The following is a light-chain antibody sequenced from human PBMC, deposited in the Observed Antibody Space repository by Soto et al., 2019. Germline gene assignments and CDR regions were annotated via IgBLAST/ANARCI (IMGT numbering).Light chain of an antibody. CDR1: QSIRSW. V-gene: IGKV1-5*03. CDR3: QQYNDNWT. Sequence: DIQMTQSPSTLSASVGDRVTNTCRASQSIRSWLAWYQQKPGKAPKLLIYKASTLQSGVPSRFSGSGSGTEFTLAISSLQPDDSATYYCQQYNDNWTFGQGTKV. J-gene: IGKJ1*01. CDR2: KAS.